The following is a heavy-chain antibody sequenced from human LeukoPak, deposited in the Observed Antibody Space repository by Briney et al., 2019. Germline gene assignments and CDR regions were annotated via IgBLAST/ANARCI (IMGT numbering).Heavy chain of an antibody. CDR1: GDSISTNY. CDR2: IYDSGST. Sequence: SETLSLTCTVSGDSISTNYWTWIRQPPGKGLEWIGYIYDSGSTKYNPSLKSRATISVDTYKNQFSLKLSSVTAADTAVYYCARDRQATTAYDAFDIWGQGTMVTVSS. D-gene: IGHD4-17*01. J-gene: IGHJ3*02. CDR3: ARDRQATTAYDAFDI. V-gene: IGHV4-59*01.